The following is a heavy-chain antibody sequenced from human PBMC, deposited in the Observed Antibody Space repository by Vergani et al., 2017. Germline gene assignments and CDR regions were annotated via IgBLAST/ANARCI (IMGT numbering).Heavy chain of an antibody. CDR3: ARGDYGILTGYRY. D-gene: IGHD3-9*01. Sequence: QVQVVQSGAEVKKSGASVKVSCKTSGYTFSNYYMYWVRQAPGQRLEWMGIINPSGGHTNYAQKFQGRVTMTRYTSTSTVYMELNSLRSEDTAIYYCARGDYGILTGYRYWGQGTLVTVSA. CDR2: INPSGGHT. J-gene: IGHJ4*02. CDR1: GYTFSNYY. V-gene: IGHV1-46*03.